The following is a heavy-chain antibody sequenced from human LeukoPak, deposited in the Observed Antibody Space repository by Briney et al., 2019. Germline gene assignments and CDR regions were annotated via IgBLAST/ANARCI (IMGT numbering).Heavy chain of an antibody. CDR2: VSGSGGST. D-gene: IGHD4-23*01. V-gene: IGHV3-23*01. Sequence: PGGSLRLSCAASGFTFSSYAMSWVRQAPGKGLEWVSAVSGSGGSTYYADSVKGRFTISRDNSKNTLYLQMNSLRAEDTAVYYCAKGGGGNGGYFDYWGQGTLVTVSS. CDR3: AKGGGGNGGYFDY. J-gene: IGHJ4*02. CDR1: GFTFSSYA.